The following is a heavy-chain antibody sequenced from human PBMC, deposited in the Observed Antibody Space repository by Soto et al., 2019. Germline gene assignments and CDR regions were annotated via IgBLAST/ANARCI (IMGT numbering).Heavy chain of an antibody. CDR1: GGTFSSYT. J-gene: IGHJ4*02. V-gene: IGHV1-69*02. Sequence: QVQLVQSGAEVKKPGSSVKVSCKASGGTFSSYTISWVRQAPGQGLEWMGRIIPILGIANYAQKFQGRVTIPADKSTSTAYMELSSLRSEDPAVYYFARSRGPHTTFDYWGQGTLGTVSS. CDR2: IIPILGIA. CDR3: ARSRGPHTTFDY.